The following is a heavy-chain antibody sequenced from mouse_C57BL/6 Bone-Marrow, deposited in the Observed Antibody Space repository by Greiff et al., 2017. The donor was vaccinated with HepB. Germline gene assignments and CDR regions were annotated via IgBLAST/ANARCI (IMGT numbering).Heavy chain of an antibody. D-gene: IGHD2-3*01. CDR2: IYPGDGDT. CDR1: GYAFSSSW. V-gene: IGHV1-82*01. CDR3: ARDGYYIAY. Sequence: VQLQESGPELVKPGASVKISCKASGYAFSSSWMNWVKQRPGKGLEWIGRIYPGDGDTNYNGKFKGKATLTADKSSSTAYMQLSSLTSEDSAVYFCARDGYYIAYWGQGTLVTVSA. J-gene: IGHJ3*01.